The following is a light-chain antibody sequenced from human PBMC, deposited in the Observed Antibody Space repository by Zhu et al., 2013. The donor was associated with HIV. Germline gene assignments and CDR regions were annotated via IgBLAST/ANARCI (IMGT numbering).Light chain of an antibody. CDR1: QSVNTY. V-gene: IGKV3-11*01. CDR3: QQYNNWPRT. J-gene: IGKJ1*01. Sequence: EIVLTQSPATLSLSPGERATLSCRASQSVNTYLAWYQQRPGQSPRLLIYDASNRATGVPARFSGSGSATDFTLNISSLEPEDFAVYYCQQYNNWPRTFGQGTKVEIK. CDR2: DAS.